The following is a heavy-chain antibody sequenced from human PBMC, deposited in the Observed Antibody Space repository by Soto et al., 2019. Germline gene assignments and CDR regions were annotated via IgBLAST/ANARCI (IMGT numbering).Heavy chain of an antibody. CDR1: GFTFSGYG. Sequence: GGSLRLSCAASGFTFSGYGMHWVRQAPGRGLEWVAVISYDGSNKYYADSVKGRFTISRDNSKNTLYLQMNSLRAEDTAVYYCAKDALSLKYFDYWGQGTLVTVSS. CDR2: ISYDGSNK. D-gene: IGHD3-16*02. V-gene: IGHV3-30*18. J-gene: IGHJ4*02. CDR3: AKDALSLKYFDY.